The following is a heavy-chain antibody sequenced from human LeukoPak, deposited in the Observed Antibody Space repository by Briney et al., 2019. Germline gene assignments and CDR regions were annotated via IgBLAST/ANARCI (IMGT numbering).Heavy chain of an antibody. Sequence: SVKVSCKASGGTFSSYAISWVRQAPGQGLEWMGGIIPIFGSANYAQKFQGRVTITADESTSTAYMELSSLRSEDTAVYDCARGYSSSWYVGPAECFQHWGQGTLVTVSS. CDR2: IIPIFGSA. J-gene: IGHJ1*01. D-gene: IGHD6-13*01. CDR1: GGTFSSYA. CDR3: ARGYSSSWYVGPAECFQH. V-gene: IGHV1-69*01.